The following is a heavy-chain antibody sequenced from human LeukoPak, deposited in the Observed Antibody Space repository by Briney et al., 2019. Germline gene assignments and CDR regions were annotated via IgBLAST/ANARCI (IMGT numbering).Heavy chain of an antibody. CDR1: GGSISSYY. V-gene: IGHV4-59*01. D-gene: IGHD4-17*01. J-gene: IGHJ4*02. Sequence: SETLSLTCTVSGGSISSYYWRWLRQPPGKGLEWIGYIYYSGSTNYNPSLKSRVTISVDTSKNQFSLKLSSVTAADTAVYYCARHDYGDYQPFDYWGQGTLVTVSS. CDR3: ARHDYGDYQPFDY. CDR2: IYYSGST.